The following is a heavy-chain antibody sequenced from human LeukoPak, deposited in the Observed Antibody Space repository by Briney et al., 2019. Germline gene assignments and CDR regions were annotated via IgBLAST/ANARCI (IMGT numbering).Heavy chain of an antibody. Sequence: SETLSLTCAVYGGSFSGYYWSWIRQPPGKGLEWIGEINHSGSTNYNPSLKSRVTISVDTSKNQFSLKLSSVTAADTAVYYCARHEAVAGVNWFDPWGQGTLVTVSS. J-gene: IGHJ5*02. CDR1: GGSFSGYY. CDR3: ARHEAVAGVNWFDP. D-gene: IGHD6-19*01. CDR2: INHSGST. V-gene: IGHV4-34*01.